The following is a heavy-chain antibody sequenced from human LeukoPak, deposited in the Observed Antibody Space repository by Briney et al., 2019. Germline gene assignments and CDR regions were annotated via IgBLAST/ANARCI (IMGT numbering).Heavy chain of an antibody. CDR3: ASGLGYYYDSSGFDY. CDR1: GFTFSSYS. V-gene: IGHV3-48*01. J-gene: IGHJ4*02. Sequence: GGSLRFSCAVSGFTFSSYSMNWVRQAPGKGLEWVSYISSSSSTIYYADSVKGRFTISRDNAKNSLYLQMNSLRAEDTAVYYCASGLGYYYDSSGFDYWGQGTLVTVSS. CDR2: ISSSSSTI. D-gene: IGHD3-22*01.